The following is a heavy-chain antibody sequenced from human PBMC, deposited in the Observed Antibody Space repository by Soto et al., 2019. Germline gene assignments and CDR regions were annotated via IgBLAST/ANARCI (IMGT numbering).Heavy chain of an antibody. J-gene: IGHJ5*02. V-gene: IGHV4-39*01. CDR3: ARLIPPDLVVGWNWFDL. D-gene: IGHD2-2*01. Sequence: SETLSLTCTVSGGSISSSSYYWGWIRQPPGKGLEWIGSIYYSGSTYYNPSLKSRVTISVDTSKNQFSLKLSSVTAADTAVYYCARLIPPDLVVGWNWFDLWGQGTLVTVSS. CDR1: GGSISSSSYY. CDR2: IYYSGST.